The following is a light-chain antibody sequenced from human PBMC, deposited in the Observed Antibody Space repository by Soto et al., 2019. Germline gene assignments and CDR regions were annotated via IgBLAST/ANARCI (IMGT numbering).Light chain of an antibody. CDR2: AAS. V-gene: IGKV1-39*01. CDR3: QQSYGTPLT. J-gene: IGKJ4*01. CDR1: QSISNY. Sequence: DMEMTQSPSSLSASVGDRVTITCRASQSISNYLNWYQHKPGKVPKLLIYAASSLQSGVPTRFSGSGSGTDFTLTINSLQPEDFATYYCQQSYGTPLTFGGATKVAIK.